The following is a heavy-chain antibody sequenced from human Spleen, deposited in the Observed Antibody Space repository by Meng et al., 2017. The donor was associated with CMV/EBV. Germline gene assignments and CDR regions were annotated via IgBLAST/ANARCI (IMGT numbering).Heavy chain of an antibody. CDR1: GYAFTDYY. J-gene: IGHJ4*02. CDR3: ARGGLQLVRGPFDF. D-gene: IGHD4-11*01. CDR2: INPNSGYT. V-gene: IGHV1-2*02. Sequence: SGYAFTDYYLHWVRQAPGQGLEWMTWINPNSGYTDNAQKFQGRVTITRDTSISTVYMELSGLRSDDTAVYYCARGGLQLVRGPFDFWGQGTLVTVSS.